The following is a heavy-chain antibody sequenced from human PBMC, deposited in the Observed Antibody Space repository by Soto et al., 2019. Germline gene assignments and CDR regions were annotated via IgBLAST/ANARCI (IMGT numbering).Heavy chain of an antibody. CDR3: ARDTAPIGWYEY. CDR2: INLDGSST. J-gene: IGHJ4*02. V-gene: IGHV3-74*01. CDR1: VFTLSNYW. Sequence: PGGSLRLSCAASVFTLSNYWMHLVRQAPGKGLEWVSRINLDGSSTSYADSVKGRFTISRDSAKNTLYLQMKSLRAEDTAVYHCARDTAPIGWYEYWGQGTLVTFSS. D-gene: IGHD6-19*01.